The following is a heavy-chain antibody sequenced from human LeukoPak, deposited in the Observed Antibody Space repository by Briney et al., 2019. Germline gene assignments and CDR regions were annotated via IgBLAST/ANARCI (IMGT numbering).Heavy chain of an antibody. V-gene: IGHV1-69*01. J-gene: IGHJ3*02. D-gene: IGHD3-10*01. CDR1: GGTFSSYA. Sequence: SVKVSCKASGGTFSSYAISWVRQAPGQGLEWMEGIIPIFGTANYAQKFQGRVTITADESTSTAYMELSSLGSEDTAVYYCARGIMVRGVINDAFDIWGQGTMVTVSS. CDR2: IIPIFGTA. CDR3: ARGIMVRGVINDAFDI.